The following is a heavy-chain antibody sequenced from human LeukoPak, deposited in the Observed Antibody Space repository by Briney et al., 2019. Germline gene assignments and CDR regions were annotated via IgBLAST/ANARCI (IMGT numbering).Heavy chain of an antibody. J-gene: IGHJ4*02. CDR3: ARESAAAGKKAIDY. Sequence: PSETLSLTCTVSGGSISSSSYYWGWIRQPPGKGLEWIGSIYYSGSTYYNPSLKSRVTISVDTSKNQSSLKLSSVTAADTAVYYCARESAAAGKKAIDYWGQGTLVTVSS. D-gene: IGHD6-13*01. CDR2: IYYSGST. CDR1: GGSISSSSYY. V-gene: IGHV4-39*07.